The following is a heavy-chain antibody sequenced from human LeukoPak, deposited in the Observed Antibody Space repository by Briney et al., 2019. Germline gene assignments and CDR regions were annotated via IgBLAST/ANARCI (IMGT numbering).Heavy chain of an antibody. CDR2: IYYRGTT. D-gene: IGHD3-10*01. CDR1: GGSINDDY. V-gene: IGHV4-59*08. Sequence: SETLSLTCTVSGGSINDDYWTWIRQPPGKGLEWIGHIYYRGTTNYNPSLKSRVTISVDMSKKHFSLNLRSVTAADTAVYYCARNSEGFGEAAEYFQHWGQGTLVTVSS. J-gene: IGHJ1*01. CDR3: ARNSEGFGEAAEYFQH.